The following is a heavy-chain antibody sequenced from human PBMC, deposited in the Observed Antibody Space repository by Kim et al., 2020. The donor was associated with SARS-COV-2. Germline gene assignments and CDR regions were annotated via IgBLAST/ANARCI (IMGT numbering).Heavy chain of an antibody. Sequence: GATYYADYMKGRVTVSRDESTNTLYLQMDSLRVDDTGVYYCARGIMTAIDQWGQGTLVPVSS. V-gene: IGHV3-66*01. J-gene: IGHJ4*02. CDR2: GAT. CDR3: ARGIMTAIDQ. D-gene: IGHD2-2*01.